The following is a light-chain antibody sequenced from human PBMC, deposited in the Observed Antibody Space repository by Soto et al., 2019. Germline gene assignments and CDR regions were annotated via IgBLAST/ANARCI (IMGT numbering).Light chain of an antibody. CDR3: EQYGSSPRT. CDR2: GAS. Sequence: EIVFKQCPGALLLSSGEGATSSFGASQSVSSSYLAWYQQKPGQAARLLIYGASTRATGIPDRFSGSGSGTDFTLTISRLEPEDFAVYYCEQYGSSPRTFGQGTKVDIK. CDR1: QSVSSSY. J-gene: IGKJ1*01. V-gene: IGKV3-20*01.